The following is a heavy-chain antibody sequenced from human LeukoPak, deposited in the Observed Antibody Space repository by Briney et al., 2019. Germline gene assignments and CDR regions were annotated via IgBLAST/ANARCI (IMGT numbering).Heavy chain of an antibody. CDR2: INHSGST. Sequence: SETLSLTCAVYGGSFSGYYWSWIRQPPGKGLEWIGEINHSGSTNYNPSLKSRVTISVDTSKNQFSLKLSSVTAADTAVYYCARHYFNYYDSSGNDAFDIWGQGTMVTVSS. CDR3: ARHYFNYYDSSGNDAFDI. CDR1: GGSFSGYY. J-gene: IGHJ3*02. V-gene: IGHV4-34*01. D-gene: IGHD3-22*01.